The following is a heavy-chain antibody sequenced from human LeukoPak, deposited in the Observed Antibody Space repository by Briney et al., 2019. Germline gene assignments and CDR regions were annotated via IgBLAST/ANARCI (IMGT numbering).Heavy chain of an antibody. CDR3: ARKPWFGELGPDYYYGMDV. Sequence: GGPLRLSCAASGFTFSIYCMHWLRQATGKALVWVSRINSGGSRTSYADCVQGRFTISSDNAKNTLYLQMNSLRAEDTAVSCCARKPWFGELGPDYYYGMDVWGKGATVTVFS. CDR1: GFTFSIYC. CDR2: INSGGSRT. J-gene: IGHJ6*04. V-gene: IGHV3-74*01. D-gene: IGHD3-10*01.